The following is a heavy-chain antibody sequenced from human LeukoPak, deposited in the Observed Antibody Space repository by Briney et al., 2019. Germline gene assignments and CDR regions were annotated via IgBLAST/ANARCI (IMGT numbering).Heavy chain of an antibody. Sequence: PSETLSLTCAVYGGSFSGYYWSWIRQPPGKGLEWIGEINHSGSTNYNPSLKSRVTISVDTSKNQFSPKLSSVTAADTAVYYCARAYYYYYMDVWGKGTTVTVSS. CDR3: ARAYYYYYMDV. CDR1: GGSFSGYY. CDR2: INHSGST. V-gene: IGHV4-34*01. J-gene: IGHJ6*03.